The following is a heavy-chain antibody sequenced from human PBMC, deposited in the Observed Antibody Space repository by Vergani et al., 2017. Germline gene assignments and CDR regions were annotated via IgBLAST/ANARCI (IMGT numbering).Heavy chain of an antibody. Sequence: QVQLVPSGAEVKTPGASVKVSCKASGYTFTSYDINWVRQATGQGLEWMGWMNPNSGNTGYAQKFQGRVTMTRNTSISTAYMELSSLRSEDTAVYYCAGGGWVCFFDAFDIWGQGTMVTVSS. CDR1: GYTFTSYD. D-gene: IGHD1-26*01. CDR2: MNPNSGNT. CDR3: AGGGWVCFFDAFDI. V-gene: IGHV1-8*01. J-gene: IGHJ3*02.